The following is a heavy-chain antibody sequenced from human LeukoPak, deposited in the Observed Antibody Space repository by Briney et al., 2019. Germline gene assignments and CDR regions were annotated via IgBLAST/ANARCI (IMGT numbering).Heavy chain of an antibody. D-gene: IGHD1-7*01. J-gene: IGHJ4*02. CDR3: ASRYHGNSTHGGMDY. CDR2: IIPIFGTA. V-gene: IGHV1-69*13. Sequence: ASVKVSCKASGGTFSSYAISWVRQAPGQGLEWMGGIIPIFGTANYAQKFQGRVTITADESTSTAYMELSSLRSEDTAVYYCASRYHGNSTHGGMDYWGQGTLVTVSS. CDR1: GGTFSSYA.